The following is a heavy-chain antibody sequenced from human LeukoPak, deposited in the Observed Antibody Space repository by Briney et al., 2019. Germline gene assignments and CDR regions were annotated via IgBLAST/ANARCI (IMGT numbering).Heavy chain of an antibody. Sequence: SQTLSLTCTVSGDSISSGGYYWNWIRQPPGKGLEWIGYIYHSGSTYYNPSLKSRVTISVDRSKNQFSLKLSSVTAADTAVYYCAREGDNWFDPWGQGTLVTVPS. CDR3: AREGDNWFDP. CDR1: GDSISSGGYY. V-gene: IGHV4-30-2*01. J-gene: IGHJ5*02. CDR2: IYHSGST.